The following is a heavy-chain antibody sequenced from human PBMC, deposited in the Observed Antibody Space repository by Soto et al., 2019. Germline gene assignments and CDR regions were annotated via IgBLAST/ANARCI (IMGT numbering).Heavy chain of an antibody. CDR3: ARGGGSYYYYGMDV. CDR2: INHSGST. V-gene: IGHV4-34*01. D-gene: IGHD3-16*01. CDR1: GGSFSGYY. J-gene: IGHJ6*02. Sequence: QVQLQQWGAGLSKPSETLSLTCAVYGGSFSGYYWSWIRQPPGKGLEWIGEINHSGSTNYNPSLKSRVTISVDTSKNQFSLKLSSVTAADTAVYYCARGGGSYYYYGMDVWGQGTTVTVSS.